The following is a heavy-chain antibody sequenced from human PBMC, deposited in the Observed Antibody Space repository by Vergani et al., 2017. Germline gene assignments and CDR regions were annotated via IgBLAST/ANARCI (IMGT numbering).Heavy chain of an antibody. CDR3: ARQKGDVDTASDYFDH. CDR2: ITSSSNYA. V-gene: IGHV3-21*05. J-gene: IGHJ4*02. D-gene: IGHD5-18*01. Sequence: EVQLVESGGGLVKPGGSLRLSCAASGFTFSSNTMNWIRQAPGKGLEWVSYITSSSNYANYADSMKGRFTISRDNAKNSLYLQMNSLRAEDTAVYYCARQKGDVDTASDYFDHWGQGTLVTVSA. CDR1: GFTFSSNT.